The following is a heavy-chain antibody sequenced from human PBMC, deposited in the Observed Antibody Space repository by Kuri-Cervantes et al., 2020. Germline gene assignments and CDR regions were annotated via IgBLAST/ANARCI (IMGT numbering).Heavy chain of an antibody. Sequence: KVSCKGSGYSFTSYWIGWVRQMPGKGLEWMGIIYPGDSDTRYSPSFQGHVTFSADNSITTAYLQWRSLKASDTAIYYCARRMGYGGNYYLDYWGPGTLVTDSS. V-gene: IGHV5-51*01. CDR3: ARRMGYGGNYYLDY. CDR2: IYPGDSDT. CDR1: GYSFTSYW. D-gene: IGHD4-23*01. J-gene: IGHJ4*01.